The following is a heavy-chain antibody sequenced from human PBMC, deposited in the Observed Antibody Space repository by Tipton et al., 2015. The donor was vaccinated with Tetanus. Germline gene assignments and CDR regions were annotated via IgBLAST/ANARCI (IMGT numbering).Heavy chain of an antibody. V-gene: IGHV4-61*01. J-gene: IGHJ5*02. Sequence: QVQLVQSGGGVVQPGKSLRLSCSVSGGSVNSGTYYWSWIRQPPGKGLEWLGDIYYGGATQYNPSLESRVTISMDTSKNQVSLRLTSVTAADTAVYSCAGGLVRWYEPWGRGTLVSVSS. CDR2: IYYGGAT. CDR3: AGGLVRWYEP. CDR1: GGSVNSGTYY. D-gene: IGHD3-10*01.